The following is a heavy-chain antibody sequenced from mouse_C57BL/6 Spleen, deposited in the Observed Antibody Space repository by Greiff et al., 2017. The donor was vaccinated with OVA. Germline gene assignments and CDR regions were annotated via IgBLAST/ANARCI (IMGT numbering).Heavy chain of an antibody. V-gene: IGHV7-3*01. Sequence: EAKVVESGGGLVQPGGSLSLSCAASGFTFTDYYMSWVRQPPGKALEWLGFIRNKANGYTTEYSASVKGRFTISRDNSQSILYLQMNALRAEDSATYYCARSLYDYAFAYWGQGTLVTVSA. CDR2: IRNKANGYTT. CDR3: ARSLYDYAFAY. D-gene: IGHD2-4*01. J-gene: IGHJ3*01. CDR1: GFTFTDYY.